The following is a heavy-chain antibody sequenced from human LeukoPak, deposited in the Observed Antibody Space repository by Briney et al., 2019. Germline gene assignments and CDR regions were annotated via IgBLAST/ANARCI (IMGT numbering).Heavy chain of an antibody. D-gene: IGHD6-13*01. Sequence: PGGSLRLSCAASGFTFRSYWMTWVRQAPGKGLEWVSGISWNSGSIGYADSVKGRFTISRDNAKNSLYLQMNSLRAEDTALYYCAKDMMRYSSSWRTGGFDPWGQGTLVTVSS. CDR2: ISWNSGSI. J-gene: IGHJ5*02. CDR1: GFTFRSYW. V-gene: IGHV3-9*01. CDR3: AKDMMRYSSSWRTGGFDP.